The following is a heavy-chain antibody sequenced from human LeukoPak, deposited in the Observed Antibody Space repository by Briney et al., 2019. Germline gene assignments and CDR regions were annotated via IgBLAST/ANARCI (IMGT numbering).Heavy chain of an antibody. V-gene: IGHV3-30*14. J-gene: IGHJ4*02. CDR2: ISYGGSNK. CDR1: GFTFSSYA. D-gene: IGHD3-22*01. Sequence: GGTLRLSCAASGFTFSSYAMHWVRQAPGKGLEWVAVISYGGSNKYYADFVKGRFTISRDNSKNTLYLQMNSLRAEDTAVYYCARGGRYYDSSGILHTWGQGTLVTVSS. CDR3: ARGGRYYDSSGILHT.